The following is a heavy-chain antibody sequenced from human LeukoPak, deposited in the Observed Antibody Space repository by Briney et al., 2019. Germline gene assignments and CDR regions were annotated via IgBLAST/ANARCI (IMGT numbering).Heavy chain of an antibody. V-gene: IGHV1-69*10. CDR3: ARQPAYSSSSDYFDY. J-gene: IGHJ4*02. D-gene: IGHD6-13*01. Sequence: SVKVSCKASGGTFSDYALNWVRQAPGQGLEWMGVFIPILGTADSTQKFQGRVTITADISTNTVYMELSSLRSEDTAVYYCARQPAYSSSSDYFDYWGQGTLVTVSS. CDR2: FIPILGTA. CDR1: GGTFSDYA.